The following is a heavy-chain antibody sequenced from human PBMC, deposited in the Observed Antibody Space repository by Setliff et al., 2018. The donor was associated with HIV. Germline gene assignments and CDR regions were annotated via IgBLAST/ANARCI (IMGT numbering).Heavy chain of an antibody. CDR1: GDSISSSRNY. CDR2: IHSSGSP. Sequence: SETLSLTCTVSGDSISSSRNYWGWIRQPPGKGLEWIGNIHSSGSPYYNPSLKSRVIISVDTSNNQFSLKLSSVTAADTAVYYCASGEDSGSYGEPFDSWGQGTLVTVSS. CDR3: ASGEDSGSYGEPFDS. J-gene: IGHJ4*02. V-gene: IGHV4-39*01. D-gene: IGHD1-26*01.